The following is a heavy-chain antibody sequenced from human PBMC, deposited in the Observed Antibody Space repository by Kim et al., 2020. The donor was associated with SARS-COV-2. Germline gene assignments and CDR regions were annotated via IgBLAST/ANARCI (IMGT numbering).Heavy chain of an antibody. Sequence: SETLSLTCTVSADSINNNYWSWIRQPPGKGLEWIGYIFYSGSTNYNPSLKSRVTISIDTSKSQFSLKLSSVTAADTAVYYCARELYSNAVDYWGQGTLVSVSS. CDR3: ARELYSNAVDY. D-gene: IGHD4-4*01. CDR1: ADSINNNY. J-gene: IGHJ4*02. CDR2: IFYSGST. V-gene: IGHV4-59*13.